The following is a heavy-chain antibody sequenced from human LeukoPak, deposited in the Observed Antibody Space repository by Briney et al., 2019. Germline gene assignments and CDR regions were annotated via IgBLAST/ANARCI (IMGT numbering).Heavy chain of an antibody. J-gene: IGHJ4*02. CDR1: GGSISSYY. CDR2: IYYSGST. Sequence: SETLSLTCTVSGGSISSYYWSWIRQPPGKGLEWIGYIYYSGSTNYNPSLKSRVTISVDTSKNQFSLKLSSVTAADTAVYYCARGGELRYSDWLLDYWGQGTLVTVSS. D-gene: IGHD3-9*01. CDR3: ARGGELRYSDWLLDY. V-gene: IGHV4-59*01.